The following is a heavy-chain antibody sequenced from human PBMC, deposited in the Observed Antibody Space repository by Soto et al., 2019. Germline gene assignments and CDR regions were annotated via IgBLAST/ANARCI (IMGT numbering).Heavy chain of an antibody. J-gene: IGHJ4*02. CDR3: ASASVSCGYYYRDY. V-gene: IGHV1-2*04. Sequence: ASVKVSCKASGYTYISYSMHWVRQAPGQRLEWMGWINLGSGGTNYAQNLQGWVTMTRDTSISTAYMELSRLTSEDTAVYYCASASVSCGYYYRDYRGQG. CDR2: INLGSGGT. D-gene: IGHD3-22*01. CDR1: GYTYISYS.